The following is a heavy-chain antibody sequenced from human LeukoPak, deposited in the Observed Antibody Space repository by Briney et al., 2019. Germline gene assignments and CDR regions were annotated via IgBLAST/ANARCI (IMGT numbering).Heavy chain of an antibody. CDR2: IWYDGSNK. V-gene: IGHV3-33*01. CDR1: GLSFSSYG. D-gene: IGHD6-19*01. Sequence: GESLKISCAASGLSFSSYGMHWVRQAPGKGLEWVAVIWYDGSNKNYVDSVEGRFTISRDNSKNTLYLEMKSLRAEDTAVYYCARDNPSGGSSGWTGLDYWGQGTLVTVSS. CDR3: ARDNPSGGSSGWTGLDY. J-gene: IGHJ4*02.